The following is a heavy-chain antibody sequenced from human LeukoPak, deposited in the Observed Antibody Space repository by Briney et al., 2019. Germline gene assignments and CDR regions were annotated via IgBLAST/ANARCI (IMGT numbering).Heavy chain of an antibody. CDR3: AKDMYYDSSGPAFDY. J-gene: IGHJ4*02. CDR1: GFTFSNYG. Sequence: GRSLRLSCAASGFTFSNYGMSWVRQAPGKGLEWVSTISGSGGNTYYADSVKGRFTISRDTSKNTLYLQMNSPRAEDTAVYYCAKDMYYDSSGPAFDYWGQGTLVTVSS. CDR2: ISGSGGNT. D-gene: IGHD3-22*01. V-gene: IGHV3-23*01.